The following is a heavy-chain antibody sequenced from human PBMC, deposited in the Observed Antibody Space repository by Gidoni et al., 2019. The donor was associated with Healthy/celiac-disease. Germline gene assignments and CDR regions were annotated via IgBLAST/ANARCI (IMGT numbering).Heavy chain of an antibody. CDR2: ISWNSGSI. CDR3: AKDTEWELLSFHFDY. CDR1: GFTFDDYA. D-gene: IGHD1-26*01. V-gene: IGHV3-9*01. Sequence: EVQLVESGGGLVQPGRSLRLSCAASGFTFDDYAIHWVRQAPGKGLEWVSGISWNSGSIGYADSVKGRFTISRDNAKNSLYLQMNSLRTEDTAFYYCAKDTEWELLSFHFDYWGQGTLVTVSS. J-gene: IGHJ4*02.